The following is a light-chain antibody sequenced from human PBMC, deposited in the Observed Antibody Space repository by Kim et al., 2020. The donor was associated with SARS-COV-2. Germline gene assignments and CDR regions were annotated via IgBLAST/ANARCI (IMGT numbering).Light chain of an antibody. V-gene: IGKV1-8*01. Sequence: GDRVTITCRASQGITNYLAWYQQKPGKAPNLLIHAASTLQTGVPSRFNGSGSGTDFTLTIGCLQSEDFATYYCQQYYSYPYTFGQGTKLEIK. CDR2: AAS. J-gene: IGKJ2*01. CDR3: QQYYSYPYT. CDR1: QGITNY.